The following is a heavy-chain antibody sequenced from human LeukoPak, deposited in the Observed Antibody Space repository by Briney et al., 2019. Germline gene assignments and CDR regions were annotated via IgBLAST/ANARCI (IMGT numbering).Heavy chain of an antibody. Sequence: GGSLRLSCAASGFTFSSYWMHWVRQAPGKGLVWVSRISPDGSSVIYADSVKGRFTISRDNSKNTVYLQMNSLRAEDTAVYYCAKDRYSSGWYSDFDYWGQGTLVTVSS. CDR1: GFTFSSYW. CDR2: ISPDGSSV. D-gene: IGHD6-19*01. CDR3: AKDRYSSGWYSDFDY. V-gene: IGHV3-74*01. J-gene: IGHJ4*02.